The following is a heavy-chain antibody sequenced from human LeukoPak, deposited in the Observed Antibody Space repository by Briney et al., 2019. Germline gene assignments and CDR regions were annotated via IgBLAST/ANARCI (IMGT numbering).Heavy chain of an antibody. J-gene: IGHJ4*02. V-gene: IGHV4-34*01. CDR3: ARGPPTDYYDSSGFYYVFDY. CDR1: GGSFSGYY. Sequence: SETLSLTCAVCGGSFSGYYWSWIRQPPGKGLKWIGEINHSGSTNYNPSLKSRVTISVDTSKNQFSLKLSSVTAADTAVYFCARGPPTDYYDSSGFYYVFDYWGQGTLVTVSS. D-gene: IGHD3-22*01. CDR2: INHSGST.